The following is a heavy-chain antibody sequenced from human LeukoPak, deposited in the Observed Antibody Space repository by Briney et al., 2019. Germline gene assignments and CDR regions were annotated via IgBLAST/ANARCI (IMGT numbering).Heavy chain of an antibody. V-gene: IGHV4-59*08. Sequence: SETLSLTCTVSGDSISGFYWSWVRQPPGKGLEWIGYIYYSGSTNYNPSLKSRVTISVDTSKSHFSLKMTSVTAADTAVYYCAGHQFTGLAHWGQGTLVTVSS. D-gene: IGHD1-14*01. J-gene: IGHJ4*02. CDR2: IYYSGST. CDR3: AGHQFTGLAH. CDR1: GDSISGFY.